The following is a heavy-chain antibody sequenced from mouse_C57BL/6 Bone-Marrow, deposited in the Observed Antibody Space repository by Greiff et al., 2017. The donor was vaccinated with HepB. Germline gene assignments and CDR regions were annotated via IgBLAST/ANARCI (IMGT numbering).Heavy chain of an antibody. D-gene: IGHD1-1*01. CDR3: ASGYYGSGYWFAY. CDR2: INPSSGYT. CDR1: GYTFTSYT. V-gene: IGHV1-4*01. J-gene: IGHJ3*01. Sequence: QVHVKQSGAELARPGASVKMSCKASGYTFTSYTMHWVNQRPGQGLEWIGYINPSSGYTKYNQKFKDKATLTADKSSSTAYMQLSSLTSEDSAVYYCASGYYGSGYWFAYWGQGTLVTVSA.